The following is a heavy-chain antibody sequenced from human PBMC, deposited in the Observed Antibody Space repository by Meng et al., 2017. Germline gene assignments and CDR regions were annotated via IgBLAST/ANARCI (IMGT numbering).Heavy chain of an antibody. CDR1: GYNFIDAY. D-gene: IGHD1-7*01. CDR2: IIPRSSDA. J-gene: IGHJ4*02. CDR3: ARDGGNYDFDY. Sequence: QGVVVPCGAGGKKTGASVKLSCKASGYNFIDAYIHWVRQATGQGLEWMGRIIPRSSDANSAQKFQGRVTLTWDTSINTAYMELSSLRSDDTAIYYCARDGGNYDFDYWGQGTLVTVSS. V-gene: IGHV1-2*06.